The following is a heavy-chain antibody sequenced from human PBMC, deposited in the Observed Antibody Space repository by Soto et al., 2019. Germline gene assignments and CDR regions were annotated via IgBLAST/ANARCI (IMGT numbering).Heavy chain of an antibody. Sequence: TGGSLRLSCAASGFTFSSYGMHWVRQAPGKGLEWVAVIWYDGSNKYYADSVKGRFTISRDNSKNTLYLQMNSLRAEDTAVYYCARDHRQYYYYYYGMDVWGQGTTVTVSS. CDR2: IWYDGSNK. D-gene: IGHD4-4*01. J-gene: IGHJ6*02. CDR3: ARDHRQYYYYYYGMDV. CDR1: GFTFSSYG. V-gene: IGHV3-33*01.